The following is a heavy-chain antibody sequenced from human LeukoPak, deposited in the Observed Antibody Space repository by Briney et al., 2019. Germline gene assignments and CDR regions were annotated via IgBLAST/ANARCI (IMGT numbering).Heavy chain of an antibody. CDR1: GFTFSSYG. CDR3: AGASYSSSWNGGY. CDR2: IRYDGSNK. D-gene: IGHD6-13*01. Sequence: PGGSLRLSCAASGFTFSSYGMHWVRQAPGKGLEWVAFIRYDGSNKYYADSVKGRFTISRDNSKNTLYLQMNSLRAEDTAVYYCAGASYSSSWNGGYWGQGTLVTVSS. J-gene: IGHJ4*02. V-gene: IGHV3-30*02.